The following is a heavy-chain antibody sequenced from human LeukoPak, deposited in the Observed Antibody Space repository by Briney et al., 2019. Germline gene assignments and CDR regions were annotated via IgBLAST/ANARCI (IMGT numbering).Heavy chain of an antibody. CDR1: GFTFKHFA. D-gene: IGHD5-24*01. CDR2: ISWESGTT. CDR3: VKGGPDGYKSEGAFHI. J-gene: IGHJ3*02. Sequence: GRSLRLSCVASGFTFKHFAMHWVRQVPGKGLDWVSAISWESGTTGYAESVKGRFTISRDNAKNSLYLQMNSLRVEDSALYSCVKGGPDGYKSEGAFHIWGQGTVVTVS. V-gene: IGHV3-9*01.